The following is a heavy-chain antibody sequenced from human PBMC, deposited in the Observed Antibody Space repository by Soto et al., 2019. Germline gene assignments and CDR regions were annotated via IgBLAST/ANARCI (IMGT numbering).Heavy chain of an antibody. CDR1: GFTFSSYA. CDR2: ISGSGGST. Sequence: EVQLLESGGGLVQPGGSLRLSCAASGFTFSSYAMSWVRQAPGKGLEWVSAISGSGGSTYYADSVKGRFTISRDNSKNTLYLQMNSLRAEDTAIYYCAKATSYYYYYMDVWGKGTTVTVSS. V-gene: IGHV3-23*01. D-gene: IGHD1-1*01. CDR3: AKATSYYYYYMDV. J-gene: IGHJ6*03.